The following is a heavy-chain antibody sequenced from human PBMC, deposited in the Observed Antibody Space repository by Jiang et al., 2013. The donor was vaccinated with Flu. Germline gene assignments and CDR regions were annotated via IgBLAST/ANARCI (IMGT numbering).Heavy chain of an antibody. CDR1: GGSISSSSYY. Sequence: GSGLVKPSETLSLTCTVSGGSISSSSYYWGWIRQPPGKGLEWIGSIYYSGSTYYNPSLKSRVTISVDTSKNQFSLKLSSVTAADTAVYYCASPPTRYSSGPWGQGTLVTVSS. V-gene: IGHV4-39*01. J-gene: IGHJ5*02. D-gene: IGHD6-19*01. CDR3: ASPPTRYSSGP. CDR2: IYYSGST.